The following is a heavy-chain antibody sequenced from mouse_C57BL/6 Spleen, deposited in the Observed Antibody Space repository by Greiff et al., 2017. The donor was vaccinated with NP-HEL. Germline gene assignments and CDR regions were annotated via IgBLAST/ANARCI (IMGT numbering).Heavy chain of an antibody. CDR3: ASGTTVVPFAY. V-gene: IGHV2-6*01. CDR2: IWGVGST. CDR1: GFSLTSYG. J-gene: IGHJ3*01. D-gene: IGHD1-1*01. Sequence: VQVVESGPGLVAPSQSLSITCTVSGFSLTSYGVDWVRQSPGKGLEWLGVIWGVGSTNYNSALKSRLSISKDNSKSQVFLKMNSLQTDDTAMYYCASGTTVVPFAYWGQGTLVTVSA.